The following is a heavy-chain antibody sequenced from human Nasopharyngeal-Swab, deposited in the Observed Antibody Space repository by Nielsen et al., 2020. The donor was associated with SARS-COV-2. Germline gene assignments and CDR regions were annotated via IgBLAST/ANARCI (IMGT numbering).Heavy chain of an antibody. CDR3: ARDWGQGMTTVSKGYDY. CDR1: GFTFNSYG. Sequence: GGSLRLSCAASGFTFNSYGMYWVRQVPGKGLEWVSSISSDSSYIYYAASVKGRFTISRDNARNSLYLQMKSLRLEDTAVYFCARDWGQGMTTVSKGYDYWGQGTLVTVSS. CDR2: ISSDSSYI. V-gene: IGHV3-21*01. D-gene: IGHD4-11*01. J-gene: IGHJ4*02.